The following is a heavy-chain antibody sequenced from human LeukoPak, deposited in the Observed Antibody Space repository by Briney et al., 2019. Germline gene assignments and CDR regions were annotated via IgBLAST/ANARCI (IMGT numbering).Heavy chain of an antibody. CDR2: ISYDGSNK. Sequence: PGGSLRLSCAASGFTFSSYAMHWVRQAPGKGLEGVAVISYDGSNKYYADSVKGRFTISRDNSKNTLYLQMNSLRAEDTAVYYCARDRARMDYWGQGTLVTVSS. V-gene: IGHV3-30*04. CDR3: ARDRARMDY. CDR1: GFTFSSYA. J-gene: IGHJ4*02.